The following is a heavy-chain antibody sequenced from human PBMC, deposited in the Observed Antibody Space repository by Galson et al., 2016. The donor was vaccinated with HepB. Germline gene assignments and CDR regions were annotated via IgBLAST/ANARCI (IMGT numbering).Heavy chain of an antibody. CDR1: GFTFSDYH. CDR3: ARDAPPNSDFWSADGGISYYMDV. V-gene: IGHV3-11*06. Sequence: SLRLSCAASGFTFSDYHMSWIRQAPGMGLEWVSDISSRNSYRKYADPVKGRFTISRDNAKNSLFLQMNSLTAEDTAVYYCARDAPPNSDFWSADGGISYYMDVWGKGTTVTVSS. J-gene: IGHJ6*03. D-gene: IGHD3-3*01. CDR2: ISSRNSYR.